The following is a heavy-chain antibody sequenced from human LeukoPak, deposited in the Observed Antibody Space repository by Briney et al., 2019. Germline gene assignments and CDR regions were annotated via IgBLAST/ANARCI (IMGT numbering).Heavy chain of an antibody. CDR3: ARVGMAAADI. CDR2: ISSTGSTI. V-gene: IGHV3-48*03. Sequence: GGSLRLSCAASGFTFSTYEMNWVRQAPGKGLEWVSYISSTGSTINYADSVKGRFTISRDNAKNSLYLQMNSLRADDTAVYYCARVGMAAADIWGQGTLVTVSS. CDR1: GFTFSTYE. D-gene: IGHD2-15*01. J-gene: IGHJ4*02.